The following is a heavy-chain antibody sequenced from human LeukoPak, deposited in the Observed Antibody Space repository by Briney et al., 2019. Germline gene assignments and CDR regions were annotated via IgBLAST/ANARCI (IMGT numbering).Heavy chain of an antibody. D-gene: IGHD3-10*01. J-gene: IGHJ6*04. CDR3: ARDHVTMVRGVIITPYYGMDV. CDR2: IKQDGSEK. Sequence: PGGSLSLSCAPSGLPFSSYWMSWVRQAPGRGLERVANIKQDGSEKYYVDSVKGRFTISRDNAKNSLYLQMNSLRAKNTAVYYCARDHVTMVRGVIITPYYGMDVWGKGTTVTVSS. V-gene: IGHV3-7*03. CDR1: GLPFSSYW.